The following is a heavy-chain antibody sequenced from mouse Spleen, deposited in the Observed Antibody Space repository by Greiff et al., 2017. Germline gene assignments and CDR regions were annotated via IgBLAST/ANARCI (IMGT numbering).Heavy chain of an antibody. V-gene: IGHV1-69*01. CDR2: IDPSDSYT. D-gene: IGHD1-1*01. Sequence: QVQLQQPGAELVMPGASVKLSCKASGYTFTSYWMHWVKQRPGQGLEWIGEIDPSDSYTTYNQKFKGKATLTVDKSSSTAYMQLSSLTSEDSAVYYCADLYSAYWGQGTLVTVSA. J-gene: IGHJ3*01. CDR1: GYTFTSYW. CDR3: ADLYSAY.